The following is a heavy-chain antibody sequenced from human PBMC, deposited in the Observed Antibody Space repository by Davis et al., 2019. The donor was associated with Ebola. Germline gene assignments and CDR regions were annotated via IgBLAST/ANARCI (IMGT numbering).Heavy chain of an antibody. Sequence: MPGGSLRLSCTVSGGSISSYYWSWIRQPPGKGLEWIGYIYYSGSTNYNPSLKSRVTISVDTSKNQFSLKLSSVTAADTAVYYCARVTGRLGLYVWGQGTTVTVSS. CDR2: IYYSGST. D-gene: IGHD3-16*01. J-gene: IGHJ6*02. CDR1: GGSISSYY. CDR3: ARVTGRLGLYV. V-gene: IGHV4-59*12.